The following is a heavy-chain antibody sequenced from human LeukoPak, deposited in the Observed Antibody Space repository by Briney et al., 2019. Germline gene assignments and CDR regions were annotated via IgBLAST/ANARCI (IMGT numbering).Heavy chain of an antibody. CDR3: ARVAVEQQPETYYYGMDV. D-gene: IGHD6-13*01. CDR2: IIPIFGTA. Sequence: GASVKVSCKASGGTFGSYAISWVRQAPGEGLECMGGIIPIFGTANYAQKFQGRVTITADESTSTAYMELSSLRSEDTAVYYCARVAVEQQPETYYYGMDVWGQGTTVTVSS. V-gene: IGHV1-69*13. J-gene: IGHJ6*02. CDR1: GGTFGSYA.